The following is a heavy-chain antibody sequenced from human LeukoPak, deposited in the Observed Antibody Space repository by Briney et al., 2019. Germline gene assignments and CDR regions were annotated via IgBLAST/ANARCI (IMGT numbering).Heavy chain of an antibody. D-gene: IGHD3-22*01. CDR1: GYTFTELS. Sequence: ASVKVSCKVSGYTFTELSMHWVRQAPGKGLEWMGGFDPEDGETIYAQKFQGRVTMTEDTSTDTAYMELSSLRSEDTAVYYCATGAEYYYDSSGYHGHFQHWGQGTLVTVSS. CDR3: ATGAEYYYDSSGYHGHFQH. J-gene: IGHJ1*01. CDR2: FDPEDGET. V-gene: IGHV1-24*01.